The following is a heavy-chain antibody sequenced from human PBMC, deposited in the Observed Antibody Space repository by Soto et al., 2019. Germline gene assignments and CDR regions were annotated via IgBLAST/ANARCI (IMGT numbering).Heavy chain of an antibody. J-gene: IGHJ6*02. D-gene: IGHD1-26*01. CDR1: GFTFSNAW. CDR2: IKSKTDGGTT. Sequence: GGSLRLSCAASGFTFSNAWMNWVRQAPGKGLEWVGRIKSKTDGGTTDYAAPVKGRFTISRDDSKNTLYLQMNSLKTEDTAVYYCKGGVGVDYYYYGMDVWGQGTTVTVSS. CDR3: KGGVGVDYYYYGMDV. V-gene: IGHV3-15*07.